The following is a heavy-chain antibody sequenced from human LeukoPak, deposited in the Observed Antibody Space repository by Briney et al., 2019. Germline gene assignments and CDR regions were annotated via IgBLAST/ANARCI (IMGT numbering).Heavy chain of an antibody. J-gene: IGHJ4*02. Sequence: PGGSLRLSCAASGFTFSSFTMHWVRQAPGKGLEYVSAISSNGGNTYCANSVKGRFTISRDNSKNTLYLQMGSLRAEDMALYYCAREAVGSHYDYWGQGTLVTVSS. CDR2: ISSNGGNT. D-gene: IGHD6-13*01. CDR3: AREAVGSHYDY. V-gene: IGHV3-64*01. CDR1: GFTFSSFT.